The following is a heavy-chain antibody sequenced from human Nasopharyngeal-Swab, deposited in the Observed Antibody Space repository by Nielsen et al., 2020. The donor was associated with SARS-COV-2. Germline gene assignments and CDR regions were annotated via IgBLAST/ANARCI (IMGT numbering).Heavy chain of an antibody. J-gene: IGHJ4*02. Sequence: GGSLRLSCAASGFTFSSYSMNWVRQAPGKGLEWVSSISSSSSYIYYADSVEGRFTISRDNAKNSLYLQMNSLRAEDTAVYYCARDRYGDYVFDFWGQGTLVTVSS. CDR3: ARDRYGDYVFDF. CDR1: GFTFSSYS. V-gene: IGHV3-21*01. D-gene: IGHD4-17*01. CDR2: ISSSSSYI.